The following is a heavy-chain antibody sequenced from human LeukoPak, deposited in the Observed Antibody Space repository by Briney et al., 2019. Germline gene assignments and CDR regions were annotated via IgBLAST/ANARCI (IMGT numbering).Heavy chain of an antibody. D-gene: IGHD2-2*01. CDR2: INPNNGGT. J-gene: IGHJ6*02. CDR1: GYTFSGNY. Sequence: ASVKVSCKASGYTFSGNYIQWVRQAPGQGLGWMGWINPNNGGTNYAQNFQGRVTMTRDTSISTAYMELSRLTSDDTAVYYCARDHCATTGCYEDYYYGLDVWGQGTTVTVSS. V-gene: IGHV1-2*02. CDR3: ARDHCATTGCYEDYYYGLDV.